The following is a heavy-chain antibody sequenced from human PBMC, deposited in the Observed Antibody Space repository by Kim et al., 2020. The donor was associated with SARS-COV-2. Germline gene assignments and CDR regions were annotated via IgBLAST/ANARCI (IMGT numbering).Heavy chain of an antibody. D-gene: IGHD6-19*01. J-gene: IGHJ1*01. CDR1: GFTFNIFA. Sequence: GGSLRLSCAASGFTFNIFAMSWVRQAPGKGLEWVSGIRGSGESTTYADSVKGRFTISRDNSKNTLYLQMDRLRVDDTALYYCAEISSVSIGWFEDFQHWGHGTLVTVS. V-gene: IGHV3-23*01. CDR3: AEISSVSIGWFEDFQH. CDR2: IRGSGEST.